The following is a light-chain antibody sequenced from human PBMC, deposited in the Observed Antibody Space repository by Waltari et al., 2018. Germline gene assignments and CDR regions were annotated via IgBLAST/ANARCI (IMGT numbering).Light chain of an antibody. CDR3: QQQNSYPYT. V-gene: IGKV1-12*01. CDR2: AAS. J-gene: IGKJ2*01. Sequence: DIQMTQSPSSLSASVGDRVTITCRASQGISKWLAWYQQKPGKAPNLLIYAASDLQHGVPSRFSGSGSGTDFTLSISSLQPEDFATYYCQQQNSYPYTFGQGTKVDVK. CDR1: QGISKW.